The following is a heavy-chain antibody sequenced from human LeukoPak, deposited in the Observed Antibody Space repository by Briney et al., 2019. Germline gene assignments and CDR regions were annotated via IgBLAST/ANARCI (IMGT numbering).Heavy chain of an antibody. D-gene: IGHD2-21*01. J-gene: IGHJ5*02. CDR3: ARFAYCGGDCYPPYNWFDP. Sequence: SETLSLTCTVSGGSISSSSYYWGWIRQPPGKGLEWIGSIYYSGSTYYNPSLKSRVTISVDTSKNQFSLKLSSVTAADTAVYYCARFAYCGGDCYPPYNWFDPWGQGTLVTVSS. CDR1: GGSISSSSYY. CDR2: IYYSGST. V-gene: IGHV4-39*01.